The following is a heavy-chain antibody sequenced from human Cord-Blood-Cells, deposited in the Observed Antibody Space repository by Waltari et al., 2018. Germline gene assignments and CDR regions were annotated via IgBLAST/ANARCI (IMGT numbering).Heavy chain of an antibody. CDR1: GYSISSGYY. CDR3: ASDRCVLRFLEWLLSDAFDI. V-gene: IGHV4-38-2*01. J-gene: IGHJ3*02. CDR2: IYHSGST. D-gene: IGHD3-3*01. Sequence: QVQLQESGPGLVKPSETLSLTCAVSGYSISSGYYWGWIRQPPGKGLEWIGSIYHSGSTYYTASLKSRVNISVETSKNQFSLKLSSVTSADAAVYYCASDRCVLRFLEWLLSDAFDISGQGTMVTVSS.